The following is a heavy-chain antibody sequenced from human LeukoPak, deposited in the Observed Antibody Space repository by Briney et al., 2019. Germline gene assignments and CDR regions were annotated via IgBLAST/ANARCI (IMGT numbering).Heavy chain of an antibody. D-gene: IGHD4-17*01. Sequence: PSETLSLTCAVSGDSISSAGYYWSWVRQHPGTGLEWIGFLYYSGSTFYSPSLRSRLTISRDTSRNQFSLTLRSVTAADTAVYYCARGDSDYGDGGLDYWGQGTLDIVSS. J-gene: IGHJ4*02. CDR3: ARGDSDYGDGGLDY. CDR1: GDSISSAGYY. V-gene: IGHV4-31*11. CDR2: LYYSGST.